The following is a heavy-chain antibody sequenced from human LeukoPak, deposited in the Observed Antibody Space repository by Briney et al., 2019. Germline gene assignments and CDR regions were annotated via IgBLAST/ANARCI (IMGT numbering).Heavy chain of an antibody. Sequence: SETLSLTCTVSGGSISSYYWSWIRQPPGKGLEWIGYIYYSGSTNYNPSLKSRVTISADTSKNQFSLKLSSVTAADTAVYYCARGGIAAAGPPLRYYYYGMDVWGQGTTVTVSS. CDR3: ARGGIAAAGPPLRYYYYGMDV. J-gene: IGHJ6*02. CDR2: IYYSGST. D-gene: IGHD6-13*01. V-gene: IGHV4-59*01. CDR1: GGSISSYY.